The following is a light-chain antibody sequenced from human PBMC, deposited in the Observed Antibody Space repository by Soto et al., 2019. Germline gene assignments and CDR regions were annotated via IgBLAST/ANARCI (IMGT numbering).Light chain of an antibody. CDR3: QQLYRGTYT. J-gene: IGKJ2*01. Sequence: DIQMTQAPSSLSAAVGDRVTITCLASQGISYDLAWSQQKPGQVPRLLPYAASTLQSGVPSRFSGSRSGTDFTLTISSLQPEDFATYYCQQLYRGTYTFGQGTKLAIK. CDR2: AAS. V-gene: IGKV1-27*01. CDR1: QGISYD.